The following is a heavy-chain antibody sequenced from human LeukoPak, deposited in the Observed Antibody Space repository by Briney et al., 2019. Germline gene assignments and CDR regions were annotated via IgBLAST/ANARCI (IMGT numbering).Heavy chain of an antibody. CDR2: ISGSGGST. V-gene: IGHV3-23*01. J-gene: IGHJ3*02. CDR1: GFTFSSYT. Sequence: GGSLRLSCAASGFTFSSYTMTWVRQAPGKGLEWVSAISGSGGSTYYADSVKGRFTISRDNSKNTLYLQMNSLRAEDTAVYYCASASLAVAAPGRGAFDIWGQGTMVTVSS. CDR3: ASASLAVAAPGRGAFDI. D-gene: IGHD6-19*01.